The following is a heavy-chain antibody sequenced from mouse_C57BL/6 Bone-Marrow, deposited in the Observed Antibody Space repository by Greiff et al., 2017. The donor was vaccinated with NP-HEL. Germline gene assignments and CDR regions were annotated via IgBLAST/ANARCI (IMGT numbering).Heavy chain of an antibody. D-gene: IGHD2-3*01. Sequence: EVKLVESGPSLVKPSQSLSLTCSVTGYSITSGYYWNWIRQFPGNKLEWMGYISYDGSNNYNPSLKNRISITRDTSKNQFFLKLNSVTTEDTATYYCARDRWFWYFDVWGTGTTVTVSS. CDR3: ARDRWFWYFDV. J-gene: IGHJ1*03. CDR1: GYSITSGYY. CDR2: ISYDGSN. V-gene: IGHV3-6*01.